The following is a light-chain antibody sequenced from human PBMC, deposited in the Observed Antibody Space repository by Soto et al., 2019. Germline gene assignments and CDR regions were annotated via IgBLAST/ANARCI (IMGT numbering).Light chain of an antibody. J-gene: IGLJ1*01. CDR3: YTYAGGSTYL. CDR1: SSDVGSYSL. Sequence: QSVLTQAASVSGSPGQSITISCTGTSSDVGSYSLLSWYQHHPGKAPKLIIYEDIKGPSGVSNRFSGSKSGNTASLRISGLQAEDEADYYCYTYAGGSTYLFGTGTKAPS. CDR2: EDI. V-gene: IGLV2-23*01.